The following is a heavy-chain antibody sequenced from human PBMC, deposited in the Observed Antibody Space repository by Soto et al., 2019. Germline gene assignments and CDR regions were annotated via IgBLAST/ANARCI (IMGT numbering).Heavy chain of an antibody. CDR2: IYYSGST. D-gene: IGHD1-26*01. J-gene: IGHJ4*02. Sequence: PSETLSLTCTVSGGSISSYYWSWIRQPPGKGLEWIGYIYYSGSTNYNPSLKSRVTISVDTSKNQFSLKLSSVTAADTAVYYCARRALTELNFDYWGQGTLVTVSS. CDR1: GGSISSYY. V-gene: IGHV4-59*08. CDR3: ARRALTELNFDY.